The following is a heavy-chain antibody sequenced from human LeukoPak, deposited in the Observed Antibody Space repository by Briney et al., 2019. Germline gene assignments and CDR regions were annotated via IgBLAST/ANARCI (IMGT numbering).Heavy chain of an antibody. D-gene: IGHD3-22*01. V-gene: IGHV3-53*01. CDR2: IYSGGST. CDR1: GFTVSSNY. J-gene: IGHJ6*02. Sequence: GGSLRLSCAASGFTVSSNYMSWVRQAPGKGLEWVSVIYSGGSTYYADSVKGRFTISRDNSKNTLYLQMNSLRAEDTAVYYCARDRVVIPSGYYYGMDVWGQGSTVTVSS. CDR3: ARDRVVIPSGYYYGMDV.